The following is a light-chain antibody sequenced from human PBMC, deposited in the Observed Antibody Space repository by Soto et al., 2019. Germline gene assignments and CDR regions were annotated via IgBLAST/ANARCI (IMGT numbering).Light chain of an antibody. CDR2: GAS. Sequence: EIVLTQSPGTLSLSPGERATLSCRASQSVGSNYLAWYQQKPGQAPRLLIYGASSRATGIPDRFSGSGSGTDFTLTISRLEPEDFAVYYCQQYGRSPRTFGQGTKVEI. CDR1: QSVGSNY. V-gene: IGKV3-20*01. J-gene: IGKJ1*01. CDR3: QQYGRSPRT.